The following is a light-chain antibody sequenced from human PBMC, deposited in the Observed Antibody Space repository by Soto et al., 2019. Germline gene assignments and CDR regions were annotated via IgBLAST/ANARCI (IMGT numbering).Light chain of an antibody. Sequence: DIQMTQSPSSTSASVGDRATTTCRASQNIGTWLAWYQQKPGKVPNLLIFPSSHSESGDPSRVSGSGSGTDFTLTIANLQPEDCAIYDGQQGYSLPRTFGQGATVEIK. V-gene: IGKV1-12*01. J-gene: IGKJ1*01. CDR2: PSS. CDR3: QQGYSLPRT. CDR1: QNIGTW.